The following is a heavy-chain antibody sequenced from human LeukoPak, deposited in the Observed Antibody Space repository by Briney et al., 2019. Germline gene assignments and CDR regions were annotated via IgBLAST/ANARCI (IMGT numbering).Heavy chain of an antibody. V-gene: IGHV3-30-3*01. D-gene: IGHD3-16*01. CDR2: ISYDGSNK. CDR3: ARRGGLTFDY. CDR1: GFTFSSYA. J-gene: IGHJ4*02. Sequence: GGSLRLSCAASGFTFSSYAMHWVRQAPGKGLEWVAVISYDGSNKYYADSVKGRFTISRDNSKNTLYLQMNSLRAEDTAVYYCARRGGLTFDYWGQGTLVTVSS.